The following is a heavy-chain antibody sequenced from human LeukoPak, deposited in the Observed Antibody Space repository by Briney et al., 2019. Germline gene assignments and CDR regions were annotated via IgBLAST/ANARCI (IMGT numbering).Heavy chain of an antibody. CDR3: ARVEYYYDSSDDAFDI. Sequence: PGGSLRLSCAASGFAIGDFAMHWVRQAPGKGLVWVSRINSDGSSTSYADSVKGRFTISRDNAKNTLYLQMNSLRAEDTAVYYCARVEYYYDSSDDAFDIWGQGTMVTVSS. V-gene: IGHV3-74*01. J-gene: IGHJ3*02. CDR2: INSDGSST. D-gene: IGHD3-22*01. CDR1: GFAIGDFA.